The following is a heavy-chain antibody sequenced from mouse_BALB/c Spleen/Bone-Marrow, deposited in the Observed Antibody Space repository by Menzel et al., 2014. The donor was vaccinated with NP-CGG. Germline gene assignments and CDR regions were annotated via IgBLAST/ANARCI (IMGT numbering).Heavy chain of an antibody. CDR3: ARGSSYFDY. D-gene: IGHD1-1*01. V-gene: IGHV5-4*02. Sequence: DVKLVESGGGLVKPGGSLKLSCAASGFTFSDYYMYWVRQTPEKRLEWGATISDGGSYTYYPDSVKGRFTISRDNAKNNLYLQMSSLKSEVTAMYYCARGSSYFDYWGQGTTLTVSS. CDR2: ISDGGSYT. J-gene: IGHJ2*01. CDR1: GFTFSDYY.